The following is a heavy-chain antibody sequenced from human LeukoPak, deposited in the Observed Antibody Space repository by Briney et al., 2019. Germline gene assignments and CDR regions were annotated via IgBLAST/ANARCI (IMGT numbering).Heavy chain of an antibody. J-gene: IGHJ4*02. D-gene: IGHD2-2*01. CDR3: AREYCSSTSCSLDY. CDR2: INHSGST. CDR1: GGSFSGYY. V-gene: IGHV4-34*01. Sequence: SETLSFTCAVYGGSFSGYYRSWIRQPPGKGLEWIGEINHSGSTNYNPSLKSRVTISVDTSKNHFSLKLSSVTAADTAVYYCAREYCSSTSCSLDYWGQGTLVTVSS.